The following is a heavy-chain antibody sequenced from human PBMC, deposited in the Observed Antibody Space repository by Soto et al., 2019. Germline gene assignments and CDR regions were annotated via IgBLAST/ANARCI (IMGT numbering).Heavy chain of an antibody. CDR1: GGTFSSYA. D-gene: IGHD3-9*01. J-gene: IGHJ4*02. CDR2: IIPIFGTA. V-gene: IGHV1-69*13. CDR3: ARDLGQYDILTGPLGY. Sequence: GASVKVSCKASGGTFSSYAISWVRQAPGQGLEWMGGIIPIFGTANYAQKFQGRVTITADESTSTAYMELSSLRSEDTAVYYCARDLGQYDILTGPLGYWGQGTLVTVSS.